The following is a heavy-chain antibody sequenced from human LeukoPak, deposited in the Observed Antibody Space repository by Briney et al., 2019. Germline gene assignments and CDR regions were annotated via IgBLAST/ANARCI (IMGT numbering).Heavy chain of an antibody. J-gene: IGHJ4*02. CDR1: GYTFTSHF. D-gene: IGHD3-22*01. CDR3: AREGYDSSGYRMYYFDY. CDR2: IIPIFGTA. V-gene: IGHV1-69*05. Sequence: SVKVSCKASGYTFTSHFMHWVRQAPGQGLEWMGRIIPIFGTANYAQKFQGRVTITTDESTSTAYMELSSLRSEDTAVYYCAREGYDSSGYRMYYFDYWGQGTLVTVSS.